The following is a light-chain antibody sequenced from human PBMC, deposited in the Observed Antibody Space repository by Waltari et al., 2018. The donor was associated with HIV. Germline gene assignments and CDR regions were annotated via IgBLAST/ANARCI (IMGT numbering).Light chain of an antibody. CDR1: SSDVGGYDY. J-gene: IGLJ2*01. Sequence: QSALTQPPPASGSPGQSVTISCTGTSSDVGGYDYVSWYQQHPGKAPKLMISDVNKRPSGVPDRFSGSRSGNTASLTVSGLQAEDEAHYYCSSYAGRNTLLFGGGTKLTVL. V-gene: IGLV2-8*01. CDR3: SSYAGRNTLL. CDR2: DVN.